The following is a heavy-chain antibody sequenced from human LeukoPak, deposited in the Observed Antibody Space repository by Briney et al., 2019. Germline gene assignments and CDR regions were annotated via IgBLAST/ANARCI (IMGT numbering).Heavy chain of an antibody. CDR2: IYPGDSDT. Sequence: GESLKISCKGSGYSFTSYWIGWVRQMPGKGLEWMGIIYPGDSDTRYSPSFRGQVTISADKSINTAYLQWSSLKASDTAMYYCARHKGGQLLIFDPWGQGTLVTVSS. V-gene: IGHV5-51*01. CDR3: ARHKGGQLLIFDP. CDR1: GYSFTSYW. J-gene: IGHJ5*02. D-gene: IGHD2-2*01.